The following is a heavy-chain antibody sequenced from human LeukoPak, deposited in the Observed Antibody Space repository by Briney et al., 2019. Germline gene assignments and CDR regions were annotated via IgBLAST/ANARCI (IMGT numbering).Heavy chain of an antibody. J-gene: IGHJ4*02. D-gene: IGHD3-22*01. CDR3: AREIKYYYDSSGYRPPLDY. CDR2: IYYSGST. CDR1: GGSISSSSYY. Sequence: SETLSLTCTVSGGSISSSSYYWGWIRQPPGKGLEWIGSIYYSGSTYYNPSLKSRVTISVDTSKNQFSLKLSSVTAADTAVYYCAREIKYYYDSSGYRPPLDYWGQGTLVTVSS. V-gene: IGHV4-39*07.